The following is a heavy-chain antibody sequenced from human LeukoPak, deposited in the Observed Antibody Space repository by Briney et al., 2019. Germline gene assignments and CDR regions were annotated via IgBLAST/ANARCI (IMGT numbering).Heavy chain of an antibody. CDR1: GYTFTSYW. CDR2: IDPGDSDT. J-gene: IGHJ4*02. V-gene: IGHV5-51*01. CDR3: VRYVDTGRAHYLDY. Sequence: PGESLKISCQVSGYTFTSYWIGWVRQMPGKGLEWMGIIDPGDSDTRYSPSFQGQVTISADKSISTACLQWSSLKASDTAMYYCVRYVDTGRAHYLDYWGQGTLVTVSS. D-gene: IGHD5-18*01.